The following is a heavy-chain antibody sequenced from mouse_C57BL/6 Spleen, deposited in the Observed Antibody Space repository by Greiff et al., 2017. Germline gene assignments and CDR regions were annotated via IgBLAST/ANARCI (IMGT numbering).Heavy chain of an antibody. V-gene: IGHV1-50*01. Sequence: QVQLQQSGAELVKPGASVKLSCKASGYTFTSYWMQWVKQRPGQGLEWIGEIDPSDSYTNYNKKFKGKATLTVDTASSTAYMQLSSLTSEDSAVYYCARSGGSSYGYFDVWGTGTTVTVSS. CDR3: ARSGGSSYGYFDV. CDR2: IDPSDSYT. D-gene: IGHD1-1*01. J-gene: IGHJ1*03. CDR1: GYTFTSYW.